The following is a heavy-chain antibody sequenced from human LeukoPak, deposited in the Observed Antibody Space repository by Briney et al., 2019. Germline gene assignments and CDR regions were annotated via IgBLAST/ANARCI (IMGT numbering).Heavy chain of an antibody. CDR3: APLKGYSYGWDY. Sequence: ASVKVSCKVSGYTLTELSMHWVRQAPGKGLEWMGGFDPEDGETIYAQKFQGRVTMTEDTSTGTAYMELSSLRSEDTAVYYCAPLKGYSYGWDYWGQGTLVTVSS. J-gene: IGHJ4*02. CDR2: FDPEDGET. V-gene: IGHV1-24*01. CDR1: GYTLTELS. D-gene: IGHD5-18*01.